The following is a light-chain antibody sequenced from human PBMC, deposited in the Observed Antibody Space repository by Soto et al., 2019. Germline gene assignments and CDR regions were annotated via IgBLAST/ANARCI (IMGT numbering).Light chain of an antibody. CDR1: QSVYNNY. CDR3: QQYGLPPPS. V-gene: IGKV3-20*01. Sequence: EIVLTQSPGTLSLSPGERATLSCSASQSVYNNYLAWYQQKPGQTPRLLVNGASNRATGIPDRFSGGGSGTDFTLTISSLEPEDCAVYYCQQYGLPPPSFGQGTRVEIK. CDR2: GAS. J-gene: IGKJ2*01.